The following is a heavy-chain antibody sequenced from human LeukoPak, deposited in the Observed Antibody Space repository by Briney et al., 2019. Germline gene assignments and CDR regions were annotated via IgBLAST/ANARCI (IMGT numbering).Heavy chain of an antibody. J-gene: IGHJ4*02. D-gene: IGHD3-22*01. V-gene: IGHV3-15*01. CDR1: GFTFSNAW. Sequence: PGGSPRLSCAGSGFTFSNAWMNWVRQAPGKGLEWVGRIKSKVDGGTTDYAAPVKGRFTISRDDPKNTVYLQMNSLKTEDTAVYYCSTGGYYEDYWGQGTLVTVSS. CDR3: STGGYYEDY. CDR2: IKSKVDGGTT.